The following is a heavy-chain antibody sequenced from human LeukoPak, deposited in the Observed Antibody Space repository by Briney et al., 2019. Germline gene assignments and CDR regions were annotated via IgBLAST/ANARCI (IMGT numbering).Heavy chain of an antibody. CDR2: IYYVGTT. D-gene: IGHD3-10*01. J-gene: IGHJ5*02. CDR3: AAYCYGSGSSPGFFDP. V-gene: IGHV4-39*01. CDR1: GGSISSSSYY. Sequence: SETLSLTCTVSGGSISSSSYYWGWIRQAPGRGLECIGNIYYVGTTYYNPSLRSRVTISVDTSKGQFSLKLTSVTAADTAVYYCAAYCYGSGSSPGFFDPWGHGTLVTVSS.